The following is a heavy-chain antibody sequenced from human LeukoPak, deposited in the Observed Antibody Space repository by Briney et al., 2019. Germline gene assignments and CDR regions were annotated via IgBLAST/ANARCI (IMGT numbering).Heavy chain of an antibody. J-gene: IGHJ4*02. CDR1: GYTFTSYG. D-gene: IGHD4-23*01. CDR3: ARVLDYGGNLHYFDY. CDR2: ISAYNGNT. Sequence: ASVKVSCKASGYTFTSYGISWVRRAPGQGLEWMGWISAYNGNTNYAQKLQGRVTMTTDTSTSTAYMELRSLRSDDTAVYYCARVLDYGGNLHYFDYWGQGTLVTVSS. V-gene: IGHV1-18*01.